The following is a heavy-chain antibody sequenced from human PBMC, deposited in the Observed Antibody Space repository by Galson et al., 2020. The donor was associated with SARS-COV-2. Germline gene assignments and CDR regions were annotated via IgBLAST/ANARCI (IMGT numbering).Heavy chain of an antibody. CDR1: GFTFSSYG. D-gene: IGHD3-16*01. CDR2: ISGGGSST. V-gene: IGHV3-23*01. Sequence: GGSLRLSCTASGFTFSSYGMSWVRQAPGQGLEWVSGISGGGSSTYYADSVKGRFTISRDFSKNTLHLHMNSLRAEDTAVYYGVKDRLTMAYFVYWGRGTLVTVSS. CDR3: VKDRLTMAYFVY. J-gene: IGHJ4*02.